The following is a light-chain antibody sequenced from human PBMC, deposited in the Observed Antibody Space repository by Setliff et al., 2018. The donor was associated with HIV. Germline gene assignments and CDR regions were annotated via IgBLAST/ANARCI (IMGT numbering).Light chain of an antibody. CDR2: EVD. CDR3: CSFATGDTWI. V-gene: IGLV2-23*02. Sequence: QSALTQPASVSGSPGQSITISCTGSRSDVGNTLSVSWYQQNVGEVPKLLIYEVDRRPSGISHRFSGSKSGNTASLTISGLQVEDEADYYCCSFATGDTWIFGGGTQLTVL. J-gene: IGLJ2*01. CDR1: RSDVGNTLS.